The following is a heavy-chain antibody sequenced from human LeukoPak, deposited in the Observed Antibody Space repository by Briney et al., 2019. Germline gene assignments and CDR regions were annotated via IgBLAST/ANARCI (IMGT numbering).Heavy chain of an antibody. V-gene: IGHV3-48*04. J-gene: IGHJ4*02. CDR3: ARAVVPAAIGLGYFDY. CDR1: GFTFSSYS. D-gene: IGHD2-2*01. Sequence: GGSLKLSCAASGFTFSSYSMNWVRQAPGQGLEWVSYISSSSSTIYYADSVKGRFTISRDNAKNSLYLQMNSLRAEDTAVYYCARAVVPAAIGLGYFDYWGQGTLVTVSS. CDR2: ISSSSSTI.